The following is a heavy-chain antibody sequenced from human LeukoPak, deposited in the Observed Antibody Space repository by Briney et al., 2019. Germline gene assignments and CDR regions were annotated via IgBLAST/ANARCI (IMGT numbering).Heavy chain of an antibody. D-gene: IGHD3-3*01. V-gene: IGHV3-15*01. Sequence: GGSLRLSCAASGFTFSNAWMSWVRQAPGKGLEWVGRIQSKTDGGTTDYTAPVKGRFTISRDDSKNTLYLQMSSLKTEDTAVYYCTTDLVSGYYYWGQGTLVTVSS. CDR1: GFTFSNAW. CDR3: TTDLVSGYYY. J-gene: IGHJ4*02. CDR2: IQSKTDGGTT.